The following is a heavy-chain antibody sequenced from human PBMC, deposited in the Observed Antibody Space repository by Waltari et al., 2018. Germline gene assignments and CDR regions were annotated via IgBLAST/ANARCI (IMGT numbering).Heavy chain of an antibody. Sequence: QVQLVESGGGVVQPGRSLRLSCAASGFTFSSYAMHWVRQAPGKGLEWVAVISYDGSNKYYADSVKGGFTISRDNSKNTLYLQMNSLRAEDTAVYYCARSYYYDSSGYYDYWGQGTLVTVSS. CDR1: GFTFSSYA. D-gene: IGHD3-22*01. CDR3: ARSYYYDSSGYYDY. CDR2: ISYDGSNK. V-gene: IGHV3-30-3*01. J-gene: IGHJ4*02.